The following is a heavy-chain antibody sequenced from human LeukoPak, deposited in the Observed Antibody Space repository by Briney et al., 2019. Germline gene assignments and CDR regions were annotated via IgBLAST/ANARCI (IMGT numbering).Heavy chain of an antibody. Sequence: SETLSLTCTVSGDSISSYYWTWVRQPAGKGLEWIGRIYASVSTNYNPSLKSRVTMSVDTSKNQFSLKLSSVTAADTAVYYCARDLTGTTEYGMDVWGQGTTVTVSS. CDR3: ARDLTGTTEYGMDV. CDR2: IYASVST. J-gene: IGHJ6*02. D-gene: IGHD2/OR15-2a*01. CDR1: GDSISSYY. V-gene: IGHV4-4*07.